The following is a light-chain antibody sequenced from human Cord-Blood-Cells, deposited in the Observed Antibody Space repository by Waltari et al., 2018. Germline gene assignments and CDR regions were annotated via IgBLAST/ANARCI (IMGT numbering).Light chain of an antibody. J-gene: IGKJ4*01. CDR3: QQYGSSRVT. Sequence: EIVLTHSPGTLSLSPGESATLPCRARQSVSSCYLAWYQQKPGQAPRLLIYGASSRATGIPDRFSGSGSGTDFTLTISRLEPEDFAVYYCQQYGSSRVTFGGGTKVEIK. CDR2: GAS. CDR1: QSVSSCY. V-gene: IGKV3-20*01.